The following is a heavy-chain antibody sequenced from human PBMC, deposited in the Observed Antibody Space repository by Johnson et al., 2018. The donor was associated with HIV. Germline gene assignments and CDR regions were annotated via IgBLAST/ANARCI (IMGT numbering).Heavy chain of an antibody. CDR3: AKDAVVYCSSTSCHRASGNALDI. Sequence: VQLVESGGVVVQPGGSLRLSCAASGFTVSSNYMSWVRQAPGKGLEWVSVIYSGGSTSYAESVKGRFTISRDNSKNTLYLQMNSLRAEDTAVYYCAKDAVVYCSSTSCHRASGNALDIWGQGTMVTVSS. V-gene: IGHV3-53*01. J-gene: IGHJ3*02. CDR1: GFTVSSNY. D-gene: IGHD2-2*02. CDR2: IYSGGST.